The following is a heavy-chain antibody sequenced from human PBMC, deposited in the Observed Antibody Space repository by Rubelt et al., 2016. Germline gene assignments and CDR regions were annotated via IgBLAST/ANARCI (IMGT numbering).Heavy chain of an antibody. Sequence: QVQLQESGPGLVMPSETLSLTCTVSGYSISSGYFWGWIRQTPEKRLDWIGHVSHTGGTFSNPSLRSRVTITADTSKNQFSLKLSSVTAADTAMYYCARHAFIVTTGSLWDFWGQGTLVTVSS. J-gene: IGHJ4*02. CDR1: GYSISSGYF. CDR3: ARHAFIVTTGSLWDF. CDR2: VSHTGGT. D-gene: IGHD4-17*01. V-gene: IGHV4-38-2*02.